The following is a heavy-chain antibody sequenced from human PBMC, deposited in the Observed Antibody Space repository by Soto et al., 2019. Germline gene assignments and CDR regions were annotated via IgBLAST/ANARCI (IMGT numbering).Heavy chain of an antibody. CDR2: IYHSGST. V-gene: IGHV4-4*02. CDR1: SGSISSSNW. CDR3: ASRRDIVVVPAAHNWFDP. J-gene: IGHJ5*02. D-gene: IGHD2-2*01. Sequence: PSETLSLTCAVSSGSISSSNWWSWVRQPPGKGLEWIGEIYHSGSTNYNPSLKSRVTISVDKSKNQFSLKLSSVTAADTAVYYCASRRDIVVVPAAHNWFDPWGQGTLVTVSS.